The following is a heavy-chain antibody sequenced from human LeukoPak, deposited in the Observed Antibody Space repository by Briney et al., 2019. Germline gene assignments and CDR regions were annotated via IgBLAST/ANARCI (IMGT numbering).Heavy chain of an antibody. CDR1: GFTFIAYG. Sequence: GGSLRLSCAASGFTFIAYGMQWVRQAPGKGLVWVSRINNDGSSTTYADSVKGRFTISRDNAKNTLYLQVNSLRAEDTGVYYCARELPREVTLDYWGQGTLLTVSS. J-gene: IGHJ4*02. CDR3: ARELPREVTLDY. V-gene: IGHV3-74*01. CDR2: INNDGSST. D-gene: IGHD2-21*02.